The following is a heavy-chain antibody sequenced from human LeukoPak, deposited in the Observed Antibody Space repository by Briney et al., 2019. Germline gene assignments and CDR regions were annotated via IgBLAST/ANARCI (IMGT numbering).Heavy chain of an antibody. CDR1: GGSISSTY. Sequence: PSETLSLTCTVSGGSISSTYWGWIRQPPGKGLEWIGYIYYSGNTYYNPSFKSRATVSLDTSKNQFSLKLSSVTAADTAVYYCARASSSSWYSWFDPWGQGTLVTVSS. D-gene: IGHD6-13*01. CDR3: ARASSSSWYSWFDP. CDR2: IYYSGNT. J-gene: IGHJ5*02. V-gene: IGHV4-59*01.